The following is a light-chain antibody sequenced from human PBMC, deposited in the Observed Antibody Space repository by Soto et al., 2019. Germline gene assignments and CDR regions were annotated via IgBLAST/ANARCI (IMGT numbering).Light chain of an antibody. Sequence: RQSPPTLSVPPGARDTLSSRDSQSVSSHLAWYQQKPGQAPRLLIYGASTRATGIPARFSGSGSGTEFTLTISSLQSEDFAVYYCQQYNNWRWTFGQRTKVDIK. CDR1: QSVSSH. V-gene: IGKV3-15*01. CDR2: GAS. J-gene: IGKJ1*01. CDR3: QQYNNWRWT.